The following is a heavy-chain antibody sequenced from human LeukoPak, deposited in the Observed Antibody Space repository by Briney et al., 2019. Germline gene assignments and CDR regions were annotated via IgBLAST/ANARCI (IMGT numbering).Heavy chain of an antibody. D-gene: IGHD2-2*01. J-gene: IGHJ5*02. CDR3: AKGVCSSTSCYFFDP. CDR2: ISWNSGSI. V-gene: IGHV3-9*01. Sequence: PDRSLRLSCTASGFTFDDYAMHWVRQAPGKGLEWVSGISWNSGSIDYADSVKGRFTISRDNAKNSLYLQMNSLRAEDTALYYCAKGVCSSTSCYFFDPWGQGTLVTVSS. CDR1: GFTFDDYA.